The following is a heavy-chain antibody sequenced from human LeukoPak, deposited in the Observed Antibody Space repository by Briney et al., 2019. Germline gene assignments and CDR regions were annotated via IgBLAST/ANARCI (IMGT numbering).Heavy chain of an antibody. CDR3: AKAYSSSLAVIDY. J-gene: IGHJ4*02. V-gene: IGHV3-9*01. CDR1: GFTFDDYA. CDR2: ISWNSGSI. Sequence: PGRSLRLSCAASGFTFDDYAMHWVRQAPGKGLEWVSGISWNSGSIGYADSVKGRFTISRDNAKNSLYLQMNSLRAEDTALYYCAKAYSSSLAVIDYWGQGTLVTVSS. D-gene: IGHD6-13*01.